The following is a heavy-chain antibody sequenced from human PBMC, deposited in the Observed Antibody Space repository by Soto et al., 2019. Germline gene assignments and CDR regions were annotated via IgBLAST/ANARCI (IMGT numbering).Heavy chain of an antibody. CDR1: AGSFSDYY. D-gene: IGHD2-2*01. V-gene: IGHV4-34*01. J-gene: IGHJ4*02. Sequence: PSATLSLTCAVYAGSFSDYYWGWIRQPPGKGLEWIGEINHSGSTYYNPSLKSRVTISVDTSKNQFSLKLSSVTAADTAVYYCARVAKTKYCSSTTCYGTDYWGQGTLVTVSS. CDR3: ARVAKTKYCSSTTCYGTDY. CDR2: INHSGST.